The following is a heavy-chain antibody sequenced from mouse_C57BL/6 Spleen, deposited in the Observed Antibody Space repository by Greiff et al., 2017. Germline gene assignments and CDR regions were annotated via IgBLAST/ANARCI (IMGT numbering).Heavy chain of an antibody. V-gene: IGHV1-82*01. CDR2: IYPGDGDT. CDR1: GYAFSSSW. CDR3: ARTDYYGSSRDY. D-gene: IGHD1-1*01. J-gene: IGHJ2*01. Sequence: QVQLKQSGPELVKPGASVKISCKASGYAFSSSWMNWVKQRPGKGLEWIGRIYPGDGDTNYNGKFKGKATLTADKSSSTAYMQLSSLTSEDSAVYFCARTDYYGSSRDYWGQGTTLTVSS.